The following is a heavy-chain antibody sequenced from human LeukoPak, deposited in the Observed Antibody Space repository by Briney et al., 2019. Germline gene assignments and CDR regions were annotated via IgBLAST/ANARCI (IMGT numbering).Heavy chain of an antibody. D-gene: IGHD3-22*01. CDR3: ARVENVIYYDSRAGAFDI. CDR1: GGSISRGGYY. Sequence: SETLSLTCTVSGGSISRGGYYWSWIRQHPGKGLEWIGYIYYSGSTYYNPSLKSRVTISVDTSKNQFSLKLSSVTAADTAVYYCARVENVIYYDSRAGAFDIWGQGTMVTVSS. J-gene: IGHJ3*02. CDR2: IYYSGST. V-gene: IGHV4-31*03.